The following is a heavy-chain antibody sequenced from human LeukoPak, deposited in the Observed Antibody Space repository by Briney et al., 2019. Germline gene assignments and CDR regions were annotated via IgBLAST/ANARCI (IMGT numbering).Heavy chain of an antibody. V-gene: IGHV3-33*01. J-gene: IGHJ4*02. CDR1: GFTFSSYG. Sequence: GRSLRLSCAASGFTFSSYGMHWVRQAPGKWLEWVAVIWFDGSNKYYADSVKGRFTISRDNSKNTLYLQMISLRAEDTTAYYCPRDYSSSSCFDYWGQGTLVTVSS. CDR2: IWFDGSNK. D-gene: IGHD6-6*01. CDR3: PRDYSSSSCFDY.